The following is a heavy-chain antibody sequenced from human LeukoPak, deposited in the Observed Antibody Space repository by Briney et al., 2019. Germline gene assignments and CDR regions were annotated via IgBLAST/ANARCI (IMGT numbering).Heavy chain of an antibody. CDR1: GYTFTSYY. D-gene: IGHD2-2*01. Sequence: GASVKVSCKASGYTFTSYYMHWVRQAPGQGLEWMGWINPNSGGTNYAQKFQGRVTMTRDTSISTAYMELSRLRSDDTAVYYCARKYQLLRGFDYWGQGTLVTVSS. J-gene: IGHJ4*02. CDR3: ARKYQLLRGFDY. CDR2: INPNSGGT. V-gene: IGHV1-2*02.